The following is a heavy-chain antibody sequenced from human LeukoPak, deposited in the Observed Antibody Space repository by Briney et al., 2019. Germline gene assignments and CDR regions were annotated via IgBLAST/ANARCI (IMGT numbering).Heavy chain of an antibody. J-gene: IGHJ4*02. V-gene: IGHV3-23*01. CDR3: AKDSSGYYSFDY. D-gene: IGHD3-22*01. CDR1: GFTVSSNY. Sequence: PGGSLRLSCAASGFTVSSNYMSWVRQAPGKGLEWVSAISGSGGSTYYADSVKGRFTISRDNSKNTLYLQMNSLRAEDTAVYYCAKDSSGYYSFDYWGQGTLVTVSS. CDR2: ISGSGGST.